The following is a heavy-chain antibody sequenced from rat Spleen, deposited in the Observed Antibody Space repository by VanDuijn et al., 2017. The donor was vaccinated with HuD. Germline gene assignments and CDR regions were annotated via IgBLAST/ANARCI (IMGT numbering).Heavy chain of an antibody. V-gene: IGHV2-47*01. Sequence: VQLVESGGGLVQPGRSLKLSCAASGLTFSNCGMAWVRQTPTKGLEWMGVMWNNGGTDYNSTIKSRLSISRDTSKSQVFLKMNSLQTEDTAMYFCASSYYWGQGVMVTVSS. CDR3: ASSYY. CDR1: GLTFSNCG. CDR2: MWNNGGT. J-gene: IGHJ2*01. D-gene: IGHD1-7*01.